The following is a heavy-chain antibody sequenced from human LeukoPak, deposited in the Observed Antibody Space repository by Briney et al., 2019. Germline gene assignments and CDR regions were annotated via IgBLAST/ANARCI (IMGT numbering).Heavy chain of an antibody. D-gene: IGHD6-19*01. Sequence: GGSLRLSCAASGFTFTIFGLNWVRQAPGKGPEWVAVIWFDGSKEYYKDFAKGRFTISRDNSKNTVYLQMNSLRAEDTAVYYCARYYSHTSDWSEGGLDQWGQGTLVTVSS. V-gene: IGHV3-33*08. J-gene: IGHJ4*02. CDR1: GFTFTIFG. CDR3: ARYYSHTSDWSEGGLDQ. CDR2: IWFDGSKE.